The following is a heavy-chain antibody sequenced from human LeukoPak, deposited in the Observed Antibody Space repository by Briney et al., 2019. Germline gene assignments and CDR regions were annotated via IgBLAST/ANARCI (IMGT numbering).Heavy chain of an antibody. J-gene: IGHJ6*02. D-gene: IGHD3-16*01. CDR2: ISGDGGSA. CDR1: GFTFDDYA. Sequence: GGSLRLSCAASGFTFDDYAMHWVRQAPGKGLEWVSLISGDGGSAYYADSVKGRFTISRDNSKNSLYLQMNSLRTEDTALYYCAKDMITNIYYYGMDVWGQGTTVTVSS. V-gene: IGHV3-43*02. CDR3: AKDMITNIYYYGMDV.